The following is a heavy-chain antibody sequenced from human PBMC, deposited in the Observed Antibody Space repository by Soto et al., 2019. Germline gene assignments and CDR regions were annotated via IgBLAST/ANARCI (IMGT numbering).Heavy chain of an antibody. V-gene: IGHV4-59*01. CDR2: IYYSGST. Sequence: PSETLSLTYTVSGSTISSYYWIWIRQPPGKGLEWIGYIYYSGSTNYNPSLKSRVTISVDTSKNQFSLKLSSVTAADTAVYYCAREIAAAGSLWGQGTLVTVS. D-gene: IGHD6-13*01. CDR3: AREIAAAGSL. CDR1: GSTISSYY. J-gene: IGHJ4*02.